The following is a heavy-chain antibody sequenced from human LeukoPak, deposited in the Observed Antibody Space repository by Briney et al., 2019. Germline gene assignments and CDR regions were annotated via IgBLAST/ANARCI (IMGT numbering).Heavy chain of an antibody. V-gene: IGHV3-21*01. D-gene: IGHD6-6*01. J-gene: IGHJ6*03. CDR1: GFTFSSYS. Sequence: PGGSLRLSCAASGFTFSSYSMNWVRQAPGKGLEWVSSISSSSSYIYYADSVKGRFTISRDNAKNSLYLQMNSLRAEDTAVYYCARGVVAARPENYYMDVWGKGTTVTISS. CDR2: ISSSSSYI. CDR3: ARGVVAARPENYYMDV.